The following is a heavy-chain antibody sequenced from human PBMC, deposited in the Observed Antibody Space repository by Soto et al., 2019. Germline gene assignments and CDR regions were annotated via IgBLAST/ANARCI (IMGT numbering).Heavy chain of an antibody. CDR3: ARQPVGGSGWYFDY. J-gene: IGHJ4*02. V-gene: IGHV1-69*12. D-gene: IGHD6-19*01. CDR2: IIPIFGTA. Sequence: QVQLVQSGAEVKKPGSSVKVSCKASGGTFSSYAISWVRQAYGQGLEWMGGIIPIFGTANYAQKFQGRVTITADESTSTAYMELSSLRSEDTAVYYCARQPVGGSGWYFDYWGQGTLVTVSS. CDR1: GGTFSSYA.